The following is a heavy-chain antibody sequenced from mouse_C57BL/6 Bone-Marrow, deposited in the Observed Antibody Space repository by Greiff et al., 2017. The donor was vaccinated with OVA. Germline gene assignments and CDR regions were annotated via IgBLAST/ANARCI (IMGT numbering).Heavy chain of an antibody. CDR2: INYDGSST. Sequence: EVQLVESEGGLVQPGSSMKLSCTASGFTFSDYYMAWVRQVPEKGLEWVANINYDGSSTYYLDSLKSRFIISRDNAKNILYLQMSSLKSEDTATYYCARVGYYGSPFDYWGQGTTLTVSS. CDR3: ARVGYYGSPFDY. CDR1: GFTFSDYY. V-gene: IGHV5-16*01. D-gene: IGHD1-1*01. J-gene: IGHJ2*01.